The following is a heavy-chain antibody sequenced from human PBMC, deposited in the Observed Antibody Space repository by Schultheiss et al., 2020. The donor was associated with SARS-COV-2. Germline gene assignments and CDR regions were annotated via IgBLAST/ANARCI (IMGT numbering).Heavy chain of an antibody. Sequence: SETLSLTCAVYGGSFSGYYWSWIRQPPGKGLEWIGEINHSGSTSYNPSLRSRVTLSVDTSKNQFSLKLSSVTAADTAVYYCARGNYYDSSGYYSTFDYWGQGTLVTVSS. J-gene: IGHJ4*02. CDR3: ARGNYYDSSGYYSTFDY. CDR2: INHSGST. V-gene: IGHV4-34*01. CDR1: GGSFSGYY. D-gene: IGHD3-22*01.